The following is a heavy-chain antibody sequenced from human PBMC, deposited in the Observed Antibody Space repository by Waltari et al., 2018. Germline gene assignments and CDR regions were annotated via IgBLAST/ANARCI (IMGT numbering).Heavy chain of an antibody. CDR2: IKPDGTEK. Sequence: EVQLVESGGGLVQPGGSLRLSCAASGFTFPRNWMSRVRQAPGKGLEWVANIKPDGTEKYYVDSVKGRFTISRDNAKNSLYLQMNSLRAEDTALYYCARDWDDNSGNAFDYWGQGTLVTVSS. J-gene: IGHJ4*02. CDR3: ARDWDDNSGNAFDY. D-gene: IGHD3-10*01. V-gene: IGHV3-7*01. CDR1: GFTFPRNW.